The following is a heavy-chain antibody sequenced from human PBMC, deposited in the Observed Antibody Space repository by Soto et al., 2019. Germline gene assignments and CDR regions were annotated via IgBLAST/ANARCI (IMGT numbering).Heavy chain of an antibody. Sequence: QLQLQESGPGLVKPSETLSLTCTVSSFSSSSSTYCWGWFRQPPGKGLKWIAGICYSGSTYYNTSLKSRATNSVDTSKNQCSLRVSSVTAADTAVYYRARRGYARSSPFDYWGQGTLVTVSS. D-gene: IGHD2-2*01. CDR2: ICYSGST. CDR1: SFSSSSSTYC. CDR3: ARRGYARSSPFDY. J-gene: IGHJ4*02. V-gene: IGHV4-39*01.